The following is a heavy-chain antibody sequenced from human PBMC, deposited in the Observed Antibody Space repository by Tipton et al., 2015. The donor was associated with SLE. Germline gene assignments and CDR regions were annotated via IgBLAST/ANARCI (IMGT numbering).Heavy chain of an antibody. CDR3: ASLLGDV. CDR2: IYTSGGI. D-gene: IGHD3-16*01. CDR1: GGSISRHY. J-gene: IGHJ6*04. Sequence: TLSLTCTVSGGSISRHYWSWIRQPPGKGLEWIGYIYTSGGINYNPSLKSRVTISADTSKNQFSLKLRSVTAADTAVYYCASLLGDVWGKGTTVTVSS. V-gene: IGHV4-4*08.